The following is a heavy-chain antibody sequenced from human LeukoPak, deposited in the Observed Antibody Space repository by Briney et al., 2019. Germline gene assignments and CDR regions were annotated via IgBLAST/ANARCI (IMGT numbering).Heavy chain of an antibody. Sequence: GGFLRLSCAASGFTFSSYAMHWVRQAPGKGLEWVAVISYDGSNKYYADSVKGRFTISRDNSKNTLYLQMNSLRAEDTAVYYCAREYDSSGPDAFDIWGQGTMVTVSS. CDR1: GFTFSSYA. CDR2: ISYDGSNK. J-gene: IGHJ3*02. D-gene: IGHD3-22*01. CDR3: AREYDSSGPDAFDI. V-gene: IGHV3-30*04.